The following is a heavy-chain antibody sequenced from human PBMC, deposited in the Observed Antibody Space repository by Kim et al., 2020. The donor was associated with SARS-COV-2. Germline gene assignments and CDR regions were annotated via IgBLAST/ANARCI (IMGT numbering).Heavy chain of an antibody. CDR2: IYYSGST. V-gene: IGHV4-59*08. J-gene: IGHJ6*04. CDR3: ARRGLWFGDDMDV. Sequence: SETLSLTCTVSGASISNYYWSWIRQPPGKGLEWIGYIYYSGSTNYNPSPKSRVTTSVDPTKNQLSFKLSSVTAADTAVDYCARRGLWFGDDMDVWGKGTT. D-gene: IGHD3-10*01. CDR1: GASISNYY.